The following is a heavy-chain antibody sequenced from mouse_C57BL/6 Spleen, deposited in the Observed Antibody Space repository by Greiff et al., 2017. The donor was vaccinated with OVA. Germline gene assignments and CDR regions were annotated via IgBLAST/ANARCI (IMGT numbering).Heavy chain of an antibody. V-gene: IGHV1-69*01. Sequence: QVQLQQPGAELVMPGASVKLSCKASGYTFTSYWMHWVKQRPGQGLEWIGEIDPSDSYTNYNQKFKGKSTLTVDKSSSTAYMQLSSLTSEDSAVYYCARQDGSSYVGFAYWGQGTLVTVSA. J-gene: IGHJ3*01. CDR1: GYTFTSYW. D-gene: IGHD1-1*01. CDR3: ARQDGSSYVGFAY. CDR2: IDPSDSYT.